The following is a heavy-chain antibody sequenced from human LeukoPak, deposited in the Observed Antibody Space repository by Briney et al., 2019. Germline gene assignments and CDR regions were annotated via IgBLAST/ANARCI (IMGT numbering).Heavy chain of an antibody. CDR2: ISSSSSYI. CDR3: ALGVPGIAVAGRGFDP. V-gene: IGHV3-21*01. J-gene: IGHJ5*02. D-gene: IGHD6-19*01. Sequence: GSLRLSCAASGFTFSSYSMNWVRQAPGKGLEWVSSISSSSSYIYYADSVKGRFTISRDNAKNSLYLQMNSLRAEDTAVYYCALGVPGIAVAGRGFDPWGQGTLVTVSS. CDR1: GFTFSSYS.